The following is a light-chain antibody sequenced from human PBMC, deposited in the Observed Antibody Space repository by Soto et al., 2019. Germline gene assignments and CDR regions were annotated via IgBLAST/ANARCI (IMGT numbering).Light chain of an antibody. CDR1: QSVSSN. CDR3: QQYNNWPPWT. J-gene: IGKJ1*01. V-gene: IGKV3-15*01. Sequence: EIVMTQSPATLSVSPGERATLSCRASQSVSSNLAWYQQKPGQAPRLLIYGASTRATGIPARFSGSGSGTEFTLTIXTLQSEDFAVYYCQQYNNWPPWTFGQGTKVEIK. CDR2: GAS.